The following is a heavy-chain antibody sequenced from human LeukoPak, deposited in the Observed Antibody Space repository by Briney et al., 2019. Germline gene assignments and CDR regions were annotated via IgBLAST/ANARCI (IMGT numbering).Heavy chain of an antibody. CDR2: ISGRGDTT. V-gene: IGHV3-23*01. CDR1: GFTFNIYA. CDR3: AKAAPSTVVTGGYFDY. J-gene: IGHJ4*02. Sequence: GGSLRLSCAASGFTFNIYAMSWVRQAPGKGLEWVSDISGRGDTTYYADSVKGRFTFSRDNSKNTLYLQMNSLRAEDTAVYYCAKAAPSTVVTGGYFDYWGQGTLVTVSS. D-gene: IGHD4-23*01.